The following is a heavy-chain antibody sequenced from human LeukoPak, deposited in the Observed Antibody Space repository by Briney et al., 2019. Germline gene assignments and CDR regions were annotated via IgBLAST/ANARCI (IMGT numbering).Heavy chain of an antibody. CDR3: ARDPGYCSSTSYSCLNVAFDI. Sequence: GASVKVSCKASGGTFSSYAISWVRQAPGQGLEWMGGIIPIFGTANYAQKFQGRVTITADESTSTAYMELSSLRSEDTAVYYCARDPGYCSSTSYSCLNVAFDIWGQGTMVTVSS. D-gene: IGHD2-2*01. CDR1: GGTFSSYA. CDR2: IIPIFGTA. V-gene: IGHV1-69*13. J-gene: IGHJ3*02.